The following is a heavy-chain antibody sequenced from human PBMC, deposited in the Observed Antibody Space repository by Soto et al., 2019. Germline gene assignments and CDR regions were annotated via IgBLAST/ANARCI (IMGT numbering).Heavy chain of an antibody. CDR3: LVWRDYSMGPFQH. D-gene: IGHD3-3*01. V-gene: IGHV3-74*01. CDR2: INSDGSGA. Sequence: VGSLRLSCAVSGLTFSTYWIHWVRQAPGKGLVWVSRINSDGSGATYADSVKGRFTISRDNGKNTLYVQMNSLRVEDTAVYYCLVWRDYSMGPFQHWPQGTLVSVS. CDR1: GLTFSTYW. J-gene: IGHJ1*01.